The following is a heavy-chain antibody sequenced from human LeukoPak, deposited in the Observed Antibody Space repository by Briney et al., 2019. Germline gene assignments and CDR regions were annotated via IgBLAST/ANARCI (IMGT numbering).Heavy chain of an antibody. CDR2: INHSGST. Sequence: PSETLSLTCAVYGGSFSSYYWSWIRQPPGKGLEWIGEINHSGSTNYNPSLTSRVTISVDTSKNQFSLKLSSVTAADTAVYYCAGQLWYWYFDLWGRGTLVTVSS. CDR3: AGQLWYWYFDL. D-gene: IGHD5-18*01. V-gene: IGHV4-34*01. J-gene: IGHJ2*01. CDR1: GGSFSSYY.